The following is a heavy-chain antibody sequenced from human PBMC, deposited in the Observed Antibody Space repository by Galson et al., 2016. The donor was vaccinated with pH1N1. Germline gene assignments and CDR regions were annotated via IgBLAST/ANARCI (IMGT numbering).Heavy chain of an antibody. Sequence: SLRLSCAASGFTFTSHAMTWVRQAPGKGLEWVSTMSGSGDNTYYADSVKGRFIISKDNSKNTLYLQMYSLRGEDTAVNYCAKPNCASSRCYYHFHVWGQGTTVT. D-gene: IGHD2-15*01. J-gene: IGHJ3*01. CDR1: GFTFTSHA. CDR3: AKPNCASSRCYYHFHV. V-gene: IGHV3-23*01. CDR2: MSGSGDNT.